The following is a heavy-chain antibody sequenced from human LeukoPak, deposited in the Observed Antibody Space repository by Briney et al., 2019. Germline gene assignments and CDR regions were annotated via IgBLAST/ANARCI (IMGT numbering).Heavy chain of an antibody. CDR1: GFTFSDYQ. Sequence: PGGSLRLSCAASGFTFSDYQMTWIRQAPGKGLEWVSYISSSISYTYYADSVKGRFTISRDNAKNSLYLQRNSLRADDTAVYYCARVQGGWSSNYFDYWGQGTLVTVSS. D-gene: IGHD6-19*01. CDR2: ISSSISYT. V-gene: IGHV3-11*05. J-gene: IGHJ4*02. CDR3: ARVQGGWSSNYFDY.